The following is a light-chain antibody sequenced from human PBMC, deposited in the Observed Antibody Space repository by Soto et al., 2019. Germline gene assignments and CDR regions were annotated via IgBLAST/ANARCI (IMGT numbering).Light chain of an antibody. CDR1: QSVSSY. CDR3: QQRSNRPT. V-gene: IGKV3-11*01. J-gene: IGKJ4*01. Sequence: EIVLTQSPATLSLSPGERATLSCRASQSVSSYLAWYQQKPGQAPRLLIYDASNRATGIPARFSGSGSGTDFTLTISRLEPEDSAVYYSQQRSNRPTFGGGTKVEIK. CDR2: DAS.